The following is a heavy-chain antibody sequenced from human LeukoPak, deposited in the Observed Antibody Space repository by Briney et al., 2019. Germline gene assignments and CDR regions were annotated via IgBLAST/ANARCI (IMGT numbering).Heavy chain of an antibody. J-gene: IGHJ4*02. CDR2: IIDGGNSI. CDR3: VRYLSGWYYFDW. V-gene: IGHV3-23*01. D-gene: IGHD6-19*01. Sequence: PGGSLRLSCAASGFTFSSCAMSWVRQAPGKGLEWVSTIIDGGNSIYYADSAEGRFTISRDNSKNTLYLQINSLTAEDTAIYYCVRYLSGWYYFDWWGQGTLVTVSS. CDR1: GFTFSSCA.